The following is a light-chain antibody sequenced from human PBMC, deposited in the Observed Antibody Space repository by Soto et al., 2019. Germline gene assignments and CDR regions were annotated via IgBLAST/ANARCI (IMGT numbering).Light chain of an antibody. CDR2: GES. J-gene: IGKJ1*01. V-gene: IGKV3-20*01. Sequence: ESVLTQSPGTLSLSPGEKATLSCRASQSVSSSYLAWYQQKPGQAPRLLIYGESSRATGITDRFSGSGSGTDFTLIVRRLEREDFAVYYCQQYGSSSWTFGQGTKVEIK. CDR1: QSVSSSY. CDR3: QQYGSSSWT.